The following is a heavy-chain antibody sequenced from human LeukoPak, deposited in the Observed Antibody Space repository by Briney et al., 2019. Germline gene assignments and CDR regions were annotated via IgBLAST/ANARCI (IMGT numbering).Heavy chain of an antibody. V-gene: IGHV4-39*01. CDR3: ARGQARLAWFDP. Sequence: SETLSLTCTVSGGSISSSSYHWGWIRQPPGKGLEWIGSIYYSGSTYYNPSLKSRVTISVDTSKNQFSLKLSSVTAADTAVYYCARGQARLAWFDPWGQGTLVTVSS. CDR1: GGSISSSSYH. J-gene: IGHJ5*02. D-gene: IGHD6-19*01. CDR2: IYYSGST.